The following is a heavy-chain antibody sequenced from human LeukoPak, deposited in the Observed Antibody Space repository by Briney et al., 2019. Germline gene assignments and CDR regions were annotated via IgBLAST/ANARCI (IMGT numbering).Heavy chain of an antibody. D-gene: IGHD2-2*01. Sequence: GGSLRLSCAAPGFTFSSYAMSWVRQAPGKGLGWVSAISGSGGSTYYADSVKGRFTISRDNSKNTLYLQMNSLRAEDTAVYYCAGYCSSTSCYADAGYWGQGTLVTVSS. CDR2: ISGSGGST. V-gene: IGHV3-23*01. CDR3: AGYCSSTSCYADAGY. CDR1: GFTFSSYA. J-gene: IGHJ4*02.